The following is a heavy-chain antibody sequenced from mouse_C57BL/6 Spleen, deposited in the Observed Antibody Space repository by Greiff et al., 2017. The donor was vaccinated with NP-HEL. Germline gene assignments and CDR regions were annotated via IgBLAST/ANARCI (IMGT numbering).Heavy chain of an antibody. D-gene: IGHD2-4*01. Sequence: QVQLQQSGAELVKPGASVKMSCKASGYTFTSYWITWVKQRPGQGLEWIGDIYPGSGSTNYNEKFKSKATLTVDTSSSTAYMQLSSLTSEDSAVYYCARDSYYDYDDAMDYWGQGTSVTVSS. CDR2: IYPGSGST. J-gene: IGHJ4*01. V-gene: IGHV1-55*01. CDR1: GYTFTSYW. CDR3: ARDSYYDYDDAMDY.